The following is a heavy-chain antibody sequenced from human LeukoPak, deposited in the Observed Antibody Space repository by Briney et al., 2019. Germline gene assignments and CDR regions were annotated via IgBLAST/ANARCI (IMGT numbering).Heavy chain of an antibody. V-gene: IGHV4-59*01. CDR3: ARDGPAYTSRWYDSYYGLDV. D-gene: IGHD2-15*01. CDR2: IYHSGST. CDR1: GDSIGSYF. Sequence: SETLSLTCTVSGDSIGSYFWSWIRQSPGKGLEWIGHIYHSGSTNCNPSLKSRVTISIDTSKNQFSLKLTSVTSADTAVYYCARDGPAYTSRWYDSYYGLDVWGQGTTVTVSS. J-gene: IGHJ6*02.